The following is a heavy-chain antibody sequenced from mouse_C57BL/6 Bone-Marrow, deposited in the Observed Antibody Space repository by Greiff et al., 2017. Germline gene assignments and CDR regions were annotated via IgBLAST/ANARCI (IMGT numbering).Heavy chain of an antibody. D-gene: IGHD2-1*01. V-gene: IGHV1-42*01. CDR2: INPSTGGT. Sequence: VQLKQSGPELVKPGASVKISCKASGYSFTGYYMNWVKQSPEKSLEWIGEINPSTGGTTYNQKFKAKATLTVDKSSSTAYMQLKSLTSEDSAVYYCARWKGLYGNYVYLDDWGQGTTLTVAS. CDR1: GYSFTGYY. CDR3: ARWKGLYGNYVYLDD. J-gene: IGHJ2*01.